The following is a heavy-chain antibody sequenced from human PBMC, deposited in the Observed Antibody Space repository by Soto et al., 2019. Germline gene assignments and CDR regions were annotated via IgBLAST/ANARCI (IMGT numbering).Heavy chain of an antibody. V-gene: IGHV3-48*01. CDR2: ISSSSTTK. J-gene: IGHJ5*02. Sequence: GGSMRLSCAASGFTFSSYSMNWVRQAPGKGLEWVSYISSSSTTKYYADSVKGRFTISRDNAKNSLYLQMNSLRAEDTAVYYCARDGCSGSNCLNWFDPWGQGTLVTVSS. CDR1: GFTFSSYS. D-gene: IGHD2-15*01. CDR3: ARDGCSGSNCLNWFDP.